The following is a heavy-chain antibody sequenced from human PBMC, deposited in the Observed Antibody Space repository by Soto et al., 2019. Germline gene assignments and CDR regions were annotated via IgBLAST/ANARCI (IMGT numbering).Heavy chain of an antibody. Sequence: ASVKVSCKASGGTFSSYAISWVRQAPGQGLEWMGGIIPIFGTANYAQKFQGRVTITADESTSTAYMELSSLRSEDTAVYYCACSYCGGGSAYPWYLKFWGRAPWSPSPQ. D-gene: IGHD2-15*01. CDR1: GGTFSSYA. J-gene: IGHJ2*01. CDR3: ACSYCGGGSAYPWYLKF. V-gene: IGHV1-69*13. CDR2: IIPIFGTA.